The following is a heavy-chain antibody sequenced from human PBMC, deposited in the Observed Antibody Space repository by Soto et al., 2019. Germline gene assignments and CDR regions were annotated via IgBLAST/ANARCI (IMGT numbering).Heavy chain of an antibody. CDR2: IDPSDSYT. V-gene: IGHV5-10-1*01. CDR1: GYSFTSYW. J-gene: IGHJ6*02. D-gene: IGHD5-18*01. CDR3: ARLYAGGYSYGYRYGMDV. Sequence: PGESLKISCKGSGYSFTSYWISWVRQMPGKGLEWMGRIDPSDSYTNYSPSFQGHVTISADKSISTAYLQWSSLKASDTAMYYCARLYAGGYSYGYRYGMDVWGQGTTVT.